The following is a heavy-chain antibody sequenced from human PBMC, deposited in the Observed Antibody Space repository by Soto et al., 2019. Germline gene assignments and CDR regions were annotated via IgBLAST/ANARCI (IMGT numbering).Heavy chain of an antibody. Sequence: VSGPTLVNPTQTLTLTCTFSGFSLSTSGVGVGWIRQPPGKALEWLALIYWDDDKRYSPSLKSRLTITKDTSKNQVVLTMTNMDPVDTATYYCAHRARFLAAAGTNWFDPWGQGTLVTVSS. J-gene: IGHJ5*02. V-gene: IGHV2-5*02. CDR3: AHRARFLAAAGTNWFDP. CDR1: GFSLSTSGVG. CDR2: IYWDDDK. D-gene: IGHD6-13*01.